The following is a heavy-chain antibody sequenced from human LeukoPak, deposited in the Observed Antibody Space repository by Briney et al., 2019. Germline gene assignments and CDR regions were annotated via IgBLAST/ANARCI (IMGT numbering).Heavy chain of an antibody. D-gene: IGHD6-19*01. V-gene: IGHV1-46*01. CDR2: INPSGGST. CDR1: GYTFTSYY. Sequence: GASVKVSCKASGYTFTSYYMHWVRQAPGQGLEWMGIINPSGGSTSYAQKFQGRVTMTRDMSTSTVYMELSSLRSEDTAVYYCARDQQQWLELDYWGQGTLVTVSS. J-gene: IGHJ4*02. CDR3: ARDQQQWLELDY.